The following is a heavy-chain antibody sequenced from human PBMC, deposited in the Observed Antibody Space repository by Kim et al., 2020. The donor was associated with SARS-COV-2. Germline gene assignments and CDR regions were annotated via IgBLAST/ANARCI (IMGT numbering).Heavy chain of an antibody. CDR1: GFTFSSYW. CDR3: AREGNTAMATRVT. V-gene: IGHV3-74*01. D-gene: IGHD5-18*01. CDR2: INSDGSST. Sequence: GGSLRLSCAASGFTFSSYWMHWVRQAPGKGLVWVSRINSDGSSTSYADSVKGRFTISRDNAKNTLYLQMNSLRAEDTAVYYCAREGNTAMATRVTWGQGTTVTVSS. J-gene: IGHJ6*02.